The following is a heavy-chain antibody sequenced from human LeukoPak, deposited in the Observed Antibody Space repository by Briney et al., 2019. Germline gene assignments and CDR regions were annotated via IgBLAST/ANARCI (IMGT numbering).Heavy chain of an antibody. J-gene: IGHJ4*02. CDR1: GFTFSDHY. V-gene: IGHV3-72*01. Sequence: GGSLRLSCAASGFTFSDHYIDWVRQAPGKGLEWVGRSRDKGNSYTTAYAASVRGRFTISRDDSKNSLHLQMSSLRAEDTAVYYCAKDGWKMATIRPYFEYWGQGTLVTVSS. D-gene: IGHD5-24*01. CDR3: AKDGWKMATIRPYFEY. CDR2: SRDKGNSYTT.